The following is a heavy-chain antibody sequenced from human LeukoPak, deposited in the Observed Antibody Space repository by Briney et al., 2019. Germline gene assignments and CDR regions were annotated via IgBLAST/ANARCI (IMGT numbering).Heavy chain of an antibody. J-gene: IGHJ4*02. D-gene: IGHD4-17*01. CDR3: ARETTGFDY. CDR2: IGTSGSAM. Sequence: GGSLRLSCAASGFTFSNYDMHWVRQAPGKGLEWVSNIGTSGSAMFYADSVEGRFTISRDNGKNSLYLEMNNLRDEDTAVYYCARETTGFDYWGQGILVTASS. V-gene: IGHV3-48*02. CDR1: GFTFSNYD.